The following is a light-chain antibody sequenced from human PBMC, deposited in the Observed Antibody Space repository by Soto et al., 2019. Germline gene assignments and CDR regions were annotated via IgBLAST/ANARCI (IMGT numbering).Light chain of an antibody. CDR1: QSVGSAY. J-gene: IGKJ2*01. Sequence: EFVLTQSPDTLSLSPGERATLSCRASQSVGSAYIAWYQQKPGQAPRLLISGASKRATGIPDRFSGSGSGTDFTLTISRLEPDDFATYYCQQYNSYSSFTFGQGTKLEIK. V-gene: IGKV3-20*01. CDR2: GAS. CDR3: QQYNSYSSFT.